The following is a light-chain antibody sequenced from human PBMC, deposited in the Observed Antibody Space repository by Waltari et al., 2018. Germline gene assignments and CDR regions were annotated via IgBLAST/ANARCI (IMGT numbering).Light chain of an antibody. V-gene: IGLV1-51*02. J-gene: IGLJ7*01. CDR2: EDG. CDR3: GTWDSSLSGAV. Sequence: QSVLTQPPSVSAAPGQRVTISCSGGHSNIGNNYVSWYRQFPGTAPELLIYEDGVRPSGVPGRCSGSKSGTSATLDITGLQAGDEADYYCGTWDSSLSGAVFGGGTHLTVL. CDR1: HSNIGNNY.